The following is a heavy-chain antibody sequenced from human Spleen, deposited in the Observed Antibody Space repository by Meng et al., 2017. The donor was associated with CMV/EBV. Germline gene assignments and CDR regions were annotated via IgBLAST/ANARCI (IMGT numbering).Heavy chain of an antibody. J-gene: IGHJ2*01. CDR2: IYYSGST. V-gene: IGHV4-61*01. CDR1: SVSRGSYY. Sequence: SVSRGSYYWSWIRQPPGKGLEWIGYIYYSGSTNYNPSLKSRVTISVDTSKNQFSLKLSSVTAADTAVYYCARDSSTSYKGNWYLDLWGRGTLVTVSS. CDR3: ARDSSTSYKGNWYLDL. D-gene: IGHD2-2*01.